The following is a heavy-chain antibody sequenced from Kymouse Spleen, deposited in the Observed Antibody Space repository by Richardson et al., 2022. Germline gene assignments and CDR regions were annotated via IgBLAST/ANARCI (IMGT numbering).Heavy chain of an antibody. CDR1: GFTFSNAW. D-gene: IGHD3-10*01. J-gene: IGHJ4*02. CDR2: IKSKTDGGTT. V-gene: IGHV3-15*01. CDR3: TTDYYGSGSYYNEAFDY. Sequence: EVQLVESGGGLVKPGGSLRLSCAASGFTFSNAWMSWVRQAPGKGLEWVGRIKSKTDGGTTDYAAPVKGRFTISRDDSKNTLYLQMNSLKTEDTAVYYCTTDYYGSGSYYNEAFDYWGQGTLVTVSS.